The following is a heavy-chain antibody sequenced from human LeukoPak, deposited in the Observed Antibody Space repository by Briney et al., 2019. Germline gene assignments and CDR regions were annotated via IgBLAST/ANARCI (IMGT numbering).Heavy chain of an antibody. CDR1: GYTFTSYG. V-gene: IGHV1-18*01. CDR3: ARDHEYDILTGQTSYYYYGTDV. J-gene: IGHJ6*02. Sequence: ASVKVSCKASGYTFTSYGISWVRQAPGQGLEWMGWISAYNGNTNYAQKLQGRVTMTTDTSTSTAYMELRSLRSDDTAVYYCARDHEYDILTGQTSYYYYGTDVWGQGTTVTVSS. CDR2: ISAYNGNT. D-gene: IGHD3-9*01.